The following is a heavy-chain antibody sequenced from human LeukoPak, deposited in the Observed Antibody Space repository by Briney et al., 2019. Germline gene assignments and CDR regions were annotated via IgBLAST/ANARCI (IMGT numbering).Heavy chain of an antibody. J-gene: IGHJ4*02. D-gene: IGHD3-22*01. CDR1: GFTFSSYW. Sequence: PGGSLRLSCAASGFTFSSYWMSWVRQAPGEGLEWVANIKQDGSEKYYVDSVKGRFTISRDNAKNSLYLQMNSLRAEDTAVYYCARDYYDSSGYPHWFDYWGQGTLVTVSS. CDR2: IKQDGSEK. V-gene: IGHV3-7*01. CDR3: ARDYYDSSGYPHWFDY.